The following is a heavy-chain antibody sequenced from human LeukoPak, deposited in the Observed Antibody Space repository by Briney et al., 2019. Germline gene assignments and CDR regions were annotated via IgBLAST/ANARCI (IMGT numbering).Heavy chain of an antibody. CDR2: ILYSGTT. CDR1: GGSISGDYY. V-gene: IGHV4-39*01. J-gene: IGHJ5*02. CDR3: ARHVNTTTGAPIGWFDP. Sequence: PSETLSLTCTVSGGSISGDYYWSWIRQPPGKGLEWIGSILYSGTTYYNPSLKSRVTISVDTSKNQFSLKLTSVTAADTAVYYCARHVNTTTGAPIGWFDPWGQGTLVTVSS. D-gene: IGHD2/OR15-2a*01.